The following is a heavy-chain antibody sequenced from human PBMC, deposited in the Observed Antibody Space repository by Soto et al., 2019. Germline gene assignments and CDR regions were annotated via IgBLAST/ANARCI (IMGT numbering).Heavy chain of an antibody. CDR3: AKGGDCSSTSCYLVDYYYYGMDV. V-gene: IGHV3-23*01. D-gene: IGHD2-2*01. J-gene: IGHJ6*02. CDR1: GFTFSSYA. CDR2: ISGSGGST. Sequence: LPGGSLRLSCAASGFTFSSYAMSWVRQAPGKGLEWVSAISGSGGSTYYADSVKGRFTISRDNSKNTLYLQMNSLRAEDTAVYYCAKGGDCSSTSCYLVDYYYYGMDVWGQGTTVTVS.